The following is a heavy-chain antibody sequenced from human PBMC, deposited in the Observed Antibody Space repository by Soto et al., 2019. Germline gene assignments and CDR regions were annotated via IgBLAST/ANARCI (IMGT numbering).Heavy chain of an antibody. CDR1: GFTFSSYA. CDR3: AKDVVVVTAKRMDV. CDR2: ISGSGGST. V-gene: IGHV3-23*01. J-gene: IGHJ6*02. D-gene: IGHD2-21*02. Sequence: EVQLLESGGGLVQPGGSLRLSCAASGFTFSSYAMSWVRQAPGKGLEWVSAISGSGGSTYYADSVKGRFTISRDNSKNTLYLQMNSMRAEDTAVYYCAKDVVVVTAKRMDVWGQGTTVTVSS.